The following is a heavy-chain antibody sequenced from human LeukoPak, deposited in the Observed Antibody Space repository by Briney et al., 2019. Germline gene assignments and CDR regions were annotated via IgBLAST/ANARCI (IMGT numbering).Heavy chain of an antibody. V-gene: IGHV3-23*01. D-gene: IGHD6-13*01. CDR2: ISSGGGST. Sequence: GGSLRLSCAASGFTFSSYAMSWVRQAPGKGLEWVSGISSGGGSTYYADSVKGRFTISRDNSKNSLYLQMNSLRTEDTALYYCAKVGSSSWRGIYYYYGMDVWGQGTTVTVSS. CDR3: AKVGSSSWRGIYYYYGMDV. CDR1: GFTFSSYA. J-gene: IGHJ6*02.